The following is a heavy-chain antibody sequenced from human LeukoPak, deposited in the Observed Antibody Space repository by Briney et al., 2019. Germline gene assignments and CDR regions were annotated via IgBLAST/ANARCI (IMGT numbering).Heavy chain of an antibody. Sequence: PGGSLRLSCAASGFTFSSYSMNWVRQAPGKGLEWVSYISSSSSTIYYADSVKGRFTISRDNAKNSLYLQMNSLRAEDTAVYYCARPNVYYYDSSPWYFDLWGRGTLVTVSS. CDR3: ARPNVYYYDSSPWYFDL. D-gene: IGHD3-22*01. CDR1: GFTFSSYS. J-gene: IGHJ2*01. V-gene: IGHV3-48*04. CDR2: ISSSSSTI.